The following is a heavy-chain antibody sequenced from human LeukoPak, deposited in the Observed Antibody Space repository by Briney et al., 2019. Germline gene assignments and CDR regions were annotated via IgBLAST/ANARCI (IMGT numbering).Heavy chain of an antibody. V-gene: IGHV3-30*02. CDR2: IRYDGSKK. CDR3: AKDLCSSTSCYLDI. J-gene: IGHJ3*02. CDR1: GFSFNNYG. Sequence: PGGSLRLSCAASGFSFNNYGMHWVRQAPGRGLEWVAFIRYDGSKKYYVDSVKGRFTISRDNSKNTLYLQVNSLRVEYTAVYYCAKDLCSSTSCYLDIWGQGAMVTVSS. D-gene: IGHD2-2*01.